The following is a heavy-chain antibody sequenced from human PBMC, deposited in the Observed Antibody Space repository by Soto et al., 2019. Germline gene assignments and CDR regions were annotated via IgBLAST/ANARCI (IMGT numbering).Heavy chain of an antibody. CDR3: AKAAPVDSSSWSTYYYYGMDV. CDR1: GFTFSSYA. CDR2: ISGSGGST. Sequence: PGGSLRLSCAASGFTFSSYAMSRVRQAPGKGLEWVSAISGSGGSTYYADSVKGRFTISRDNSKNTLYLQMNSLRAEDTAVYYCAKAAPVDSSSWSTYYYYGMDVWGQGTTVTVSS. D-gene: IGHD6-13*01. J-gene: IGHJ6*02. V-gene: IGHV3-23*01.